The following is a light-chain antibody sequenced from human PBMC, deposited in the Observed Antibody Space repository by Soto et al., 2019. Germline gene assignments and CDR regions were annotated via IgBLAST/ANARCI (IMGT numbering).Light chain of an antibody. J-gene: IGKJ1*01. CDR3: QQYDNMPST. V-gene: IGKV1-33*01. CDR2: GAS. Sequence: DIEMTQSPSSLSASVGDRVTITCQASQNISNDLKWYQQKPGKAPTFLIYGASTLEKGVPSRYSGSGSGTDFTLTIGSLQSEDFAAYYCQQYDNMPSTFGQGTKVDIK. CDR1: QNISND.